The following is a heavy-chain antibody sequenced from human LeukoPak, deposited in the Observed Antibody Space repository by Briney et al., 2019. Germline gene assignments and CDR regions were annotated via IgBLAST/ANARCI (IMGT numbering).Heavy chain of an antibody. CDR2: IGYSAGDT. CDR1: GFTVSSYA. Sequence: GGSLRLSRAASGFTVSSYAMTWVRQAPGKGLEWVSGIGYSAGDTNYADSVKGRFTISRDNTMNTLYLQMNSLRVDDTALYYCAKDDDGHHHGVDHWGQGTLVTVSS. V-gene: IGHV3-23*01. D-gene: IGHD4-17*01. CDR3: AKDDDGHHHGVDH. J-gene: IGHJ4*02.